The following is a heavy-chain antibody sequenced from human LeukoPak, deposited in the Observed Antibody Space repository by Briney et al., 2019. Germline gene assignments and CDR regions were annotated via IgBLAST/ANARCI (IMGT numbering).Heavy chain of an antibody. CDR3: VHQRVCSGGSCYPAPLYYFDY. CDR1: GYTLTELS. Sequence: ASVKVSCKVSGYTLTELSMHWVRQAPGKGLGWMGGFDPEDGETIYAQKFQGRVTMTEDTSTDTAYMELSSLRSEDTAVYYCVHQRVCSGGSCYPAPLYYFDYWGQGTLVAVSS. V-gene: IGHV1-24*01. J-gene: IGHJ4*02. CDR2: FDPEDGET. D-gene: IGHD2-15*01.